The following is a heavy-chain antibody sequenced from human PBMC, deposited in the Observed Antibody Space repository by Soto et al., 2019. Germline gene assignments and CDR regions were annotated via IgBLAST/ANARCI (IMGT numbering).Heavy chain of an antibody. Sequence: ASVKVSCKASGYTFTGYYIHWVRQAPGQGLEWMGWINPNSGGTNYAQKFQGWVTMTRDTSISTAYMELSRLRSDDTAVYYCARSRGGYCGGDCYSGLNDAFDIWGQGTMVTVSS. V-gene: IGHV1-2*04. CDR1: GYTFTGYY. CDR3: ARSRGGYCGGDCYSGLNDAFDI. D-gene: IGHD2-21*02. J-gene: IGHJ3*02. CDR2: INPNSGGT.